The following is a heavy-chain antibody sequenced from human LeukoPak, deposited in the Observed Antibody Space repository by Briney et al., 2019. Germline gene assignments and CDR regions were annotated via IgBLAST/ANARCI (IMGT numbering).Heavy chain of an antibody. CDR2: ISTSGNT. D-gene: IGHD5-18*01. CDR3: ARRPTPMAYFDY. J-gene: IGHJ4*02. CDR1: GGSISGYY. Sequence: SETLSFTCTVSGGSISGYYWSWIRQPAGKGLEWIGRISTSGNTNYNPSLKSRVTMSVDTSKNQFSLRLSSVTAADTAIYYCARRPTPMAYFDYWGQGTLVTVSS. V-gene: IGHV4-4*07.